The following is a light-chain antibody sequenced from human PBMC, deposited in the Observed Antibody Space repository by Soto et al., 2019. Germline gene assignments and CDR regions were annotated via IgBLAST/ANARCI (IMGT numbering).Light chain of an antibody. Sequence: QSALTQPASVSGSPGQAITISCTGTSSDVGAYRHVSWHQQYPGKAPKLMIYDVSDRPSGVSYRFSGSKSGNTASLTISGLEAEDDADYYCSSYTTIRSYIFGSGTKLTVL. CDR1: SSDVGAYRH. V-gene: IGLV2-14*01. CDR3: SSYTTIRSYI. J-gene: IGLJ1*01. CDR2: DVS.